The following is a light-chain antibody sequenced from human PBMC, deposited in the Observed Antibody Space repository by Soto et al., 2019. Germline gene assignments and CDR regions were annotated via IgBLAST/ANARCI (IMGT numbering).Light chain of an antibody. CDR2: DAF. J-gene: IGKJ1*01. V-gene: IGKV3-20*01. CDR1: DTIRNL. Sequence: EIGLTHSPCTLSFSPGERATISCRASDTIRNLLALYQQRPGQATRLLIYDAFSRAPGIPARFSGSGSGTDFTLTISRLEAEDFAVYYCQQYGDSPRVFCQGTKVDIK. CDR3: QQYGDSPRV.